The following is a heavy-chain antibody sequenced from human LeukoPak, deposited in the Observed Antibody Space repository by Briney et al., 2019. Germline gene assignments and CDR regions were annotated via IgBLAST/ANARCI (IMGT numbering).Heavy chain of an antibody. Sequence: ASVKVSCKASGYTFTSYGITWVRQAPGQGLEWMGWISANNGNTNYAQKLQGRVTITADKSKSTAYMELSSLRSEDTAVYYCARVGYSYGYPYYYYYYMDVWGKGTTVTVSS. CDR2: ISANNGNT. V-gene: IGHV1-18*01. D-gene: IGHD5-18*01. CDR3: ARVGYSYGYPYYYYYYMDV. CDR1: GYTFTSYG. J-gene: IGHJ6*03.